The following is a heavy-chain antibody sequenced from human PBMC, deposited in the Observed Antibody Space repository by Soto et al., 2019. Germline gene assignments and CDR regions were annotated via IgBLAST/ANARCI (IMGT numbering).Heavy chain of an antibody. CDR2: INAVNGNT. Sequence: ASVKVSCKASGYTFTSYAMNWVRQAPGQRLEWMGWINAVNGNTKYSQKFQDRVTITRDRSMSTAYMELSSLRSEDTAMYYCARSQTYYYDSSGPEDAFDIWGQGTMVTVSS. V-gene: IGHV1-3*01. CDR3: ARSQTYYYDSSGPEDAFDI. J-gene: IGHJ3*02. D-gene: IGHD3-22*01. CDR1: GYTFTSYA.